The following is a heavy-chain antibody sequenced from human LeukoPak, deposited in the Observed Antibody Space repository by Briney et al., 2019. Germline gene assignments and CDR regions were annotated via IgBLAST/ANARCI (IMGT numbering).Heavy chain of an antibody. V-gene: IGHV3-53*01. D-gene: IGHD6-19*01. CDR2: IYSGGST. CDR3: ARSRAVAAPLDY. CDR1: GFTVSSNY. Sequence: PGGSLRLSCAASGFTVSSNYMSWVRQAPGKGLEWASVIYSGGSTYYADSVKGRFTISRDNSKNTLYLQMNSLRAEDTAVYYCARSRAVAAPLDYWGQGTLVTVSS. J-gene: IGHJ4*02.